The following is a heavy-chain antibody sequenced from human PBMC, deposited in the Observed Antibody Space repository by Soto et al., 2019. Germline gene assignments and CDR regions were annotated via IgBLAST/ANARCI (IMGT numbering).Heavy chain of an antibody. Sequence: SETLSLTCTVSGGSISSSSYYWGWIRQHPGKGLEWIGYIYYSGSTYYNPSLKSRVTISVDTSKNQFSLKLSSVTAADTAVYYCARVGDILTGYIYPWGQGTLVTVSS. V-gene: IGHV4-31*03. J-gene: IGHJ5*02. CDR2: IYYSGST. CDR1: GGSISSSSYY. D-gene: IGHD3-9*01. CDR3: ARVGDILTGYIYP.